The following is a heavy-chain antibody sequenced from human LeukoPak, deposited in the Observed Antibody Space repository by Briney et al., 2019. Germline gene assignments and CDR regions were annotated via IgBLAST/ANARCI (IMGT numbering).Heavy chain of an antibody. J-gene: IGHJ5*02. D-gene: IGHD6-6*01. CDR3: AREVIAAHNWFDP. CDR2: IYYSGST. V-gene: IGHV4-39*02. CDR1: GGAISSSSYH. Sequence: SETLSLTCTVSGGAISSSSYHWGWIRQPPGKGLEWIGSIYYSGSTYYNPSLKSRVTISVDTSKNQFSLKLSSVTAADTALYYCAREVIAAHNWFDPWGQGTLVTVSS.